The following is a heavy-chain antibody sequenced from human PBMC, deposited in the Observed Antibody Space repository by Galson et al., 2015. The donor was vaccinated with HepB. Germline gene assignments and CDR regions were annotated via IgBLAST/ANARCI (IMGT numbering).Heavy chain of an antibody. J-gene: IGHJ4*02. CDR3: ARHEGGNPYYFDY. CDR2: IYYSGTT. D-gene: IGHD3-16*01. V-gene: IGHV4-39*01. CDR1: GGSISSSSYY. Sequence: SETLSLTCTVSGGSISSSSYYWGWIRQPPGKGLEWIGSIYYSGTTNYNPSLEGRGTISVDTSKNQFSLKLSSVTAADTAVYYCARHEGGNPYYFDYWGQGTLVTVSS.